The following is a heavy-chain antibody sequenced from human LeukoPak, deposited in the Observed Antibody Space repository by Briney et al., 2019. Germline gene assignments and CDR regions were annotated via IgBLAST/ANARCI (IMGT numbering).Heavy chain of an antibody. Sequence: SETLSLTCTVSDGSISSSSYYWGWIRQPPGKGLEWIGSIYYSGSTYYNPSLKSRVTISVDTSENQFSLKLSSVTAADTAVYYCVRHRNEDDYGDYQVIDYWGQGTLVTVSS. CDR1: DGSISSSSYY. CDR2: IYYSGST. D-gene: IGHD4-17*01. V-gene: IGHV4-39*01. J-gene: IGHJ4*02. CDR3: VRHRNEDDYGDYQVIDY.